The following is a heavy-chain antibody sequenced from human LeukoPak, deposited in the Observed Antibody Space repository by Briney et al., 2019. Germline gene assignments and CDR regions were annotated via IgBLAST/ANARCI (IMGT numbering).Heavy chain of an antibody. J-gene: IGHJ4*02. CDR2: IYWDDDK. CDR3: AHRPYYGILAPPGHFDY. CDR1: GFSLSTSGVG. V-gene: IGHV2-5*02. Sequence: SGPTLVNPTQTLTLTCTFSGFSLSTSGVGVGWIRQPPGKALEWLALIYWDDDKRYSPSLKSRLTITKDTSKNQVVLTMTNMDPVDTATYYRAHRPYYGILAPPGHFDYWGQGTLVTVSS. D-gene: IGHD3-9*01.